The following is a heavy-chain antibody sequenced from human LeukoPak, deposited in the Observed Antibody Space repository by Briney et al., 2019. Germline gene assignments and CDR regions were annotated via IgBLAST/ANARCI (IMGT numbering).Heavy chain of an antibody. CDR3: ARSTMVRGVIMIRYYYYGMDV. CDR1: GYTFTSYD. D-gene: IGHD3-10*01. Sequence: ASVKVSCKASGYTFTSYDINWVRQATGQGLEWMGWMNPNSGNTGYAQKFQGRVTMTRNTSISTAYMELSSLRSEDTAAYYCARSTMVRGVIMIRYYYYGMDVWGQGTTVTVSS. CDR2: MNPNSGNT. V-gene: IGHV1-8*01. J-gene: IGHJ6*02.